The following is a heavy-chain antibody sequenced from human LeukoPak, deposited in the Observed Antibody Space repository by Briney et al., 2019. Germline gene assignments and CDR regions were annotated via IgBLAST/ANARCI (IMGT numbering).Heavy chain of an antibody. D-gene: IGHD3-10*01. J-gene: IGHJ4*02. Sequence: GGSRRLSCAASGFTFTDYGMHWVRQAPGKGLEWVANIKQDGSERDYVDSVKGRFTISRDDAKNSLYLQMNSLRAEDTAVYYCARGITMANWGQGTLVTVSS. CDR2: IKQDGSER. V-gene: IGHV3-7*04. CDR1: GFTFTDYG. CDR3: ARGITMAN.